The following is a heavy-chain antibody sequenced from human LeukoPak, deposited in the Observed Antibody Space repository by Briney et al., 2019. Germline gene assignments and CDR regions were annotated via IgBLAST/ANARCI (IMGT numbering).Heavy chain of an antibody. J-gene: IGHJ6*03. CDR3: ARGPDYGDSHYYYNMDV. V-gene: IGHV1-8*01. CDR2: MNPNSGNT. D-gene: IGHD4-17*01. Sequence: ASVKVSCKASGYTFTSYDINWVRQATGQGLEWMGWMNPNSGNTGYAQKFQGRVTMTRNTSISTAYMELSSLRSEDTAVYYCARGPDYGDSHYYYNMDVWGKGTTVTISS. CDR1: GYTFTSYD.